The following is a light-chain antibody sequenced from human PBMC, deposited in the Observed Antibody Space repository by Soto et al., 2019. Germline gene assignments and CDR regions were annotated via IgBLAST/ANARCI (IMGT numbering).Light chain of an antibody. CDR1: RSDVGSYIL. CDR2: EVS. CDR3: CSYAGSATYV. J-gene: IGLJ1*01. Sequence: QSVLTQPASVSGSPGQSITISCTGTRSDVGSYILASWYPHLPGKAPKALIYEVSKRPSGVSERFSCSKSGNTASLTISGCQSEDEADYYCCSYAGSATYVFGTGTKVTVL. V-gene: IGLV2-23*02.